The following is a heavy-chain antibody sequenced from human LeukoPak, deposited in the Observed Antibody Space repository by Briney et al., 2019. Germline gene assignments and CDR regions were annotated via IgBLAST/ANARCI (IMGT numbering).Heavy chain of an antibody. D-gene: IGHD3-9*01. Sequence: ASVKVSCKASGYTFTSYGISWVRQAPGQGLEWMGWISAYNGNTNYAQKLQGRVTMTTDTSTSTAYMELRSLRSDDTAVYYCAREFNILTGYYYVGAFDIWGQETMVTVSS. V-gene: IGHV1-18*04. CDR2: ISAYNGNT. J-gene: IGHJ3*02. CDR3: AREFNILTGYYYVGAFDI. CDR1: GYTFTSYG.